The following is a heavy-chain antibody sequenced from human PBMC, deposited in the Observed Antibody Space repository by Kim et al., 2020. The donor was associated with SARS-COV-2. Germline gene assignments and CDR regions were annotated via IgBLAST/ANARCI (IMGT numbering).Heavy chain of an antibody. D-gene: IGHD2-15*01. CDR3: AREYSAGFAAF. J-gene: IGHJ4*02. CDR2: INPGGGTT. CDR1: GYTFTSYY. V-gene: IGHV1-46*01. Sequence: VKVSCKASGYTFTSYYIHWVRQAPGQGLEWMGIINPGGGTTIYGEKFRGRVTMTRDTSTSTVYMELSGLRSEDTAFYYCAREYSAGFAAFWGQGALVT.